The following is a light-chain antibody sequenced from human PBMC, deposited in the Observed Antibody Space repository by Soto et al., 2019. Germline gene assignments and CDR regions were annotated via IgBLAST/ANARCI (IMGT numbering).Light chain of an antibody. V-gene: IGKV1-5*03. CDR1: QTISSW. Sequence: DNPMTQSPSTLSGSVGDRVTITCRASQTISSWLAWYQQKPGKAPKLLIYKASTLKSGVPSRFSGSGSGTEFTLTISSLQPDDFATYYCQQYNNYPLTFGGGTMVDIK. CDR3: QQYNNYPLT. J-gene: IGKJ4*01. CDR2: KAS.